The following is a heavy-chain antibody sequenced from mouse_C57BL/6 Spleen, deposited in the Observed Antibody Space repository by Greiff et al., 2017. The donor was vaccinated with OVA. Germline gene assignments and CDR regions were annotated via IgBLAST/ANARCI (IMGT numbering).Heavy chain of an antibody. Sequence: QVQLKQPGAELVKPGASVKLSCKASGYTFTSYWMHWVKQRPGQGLEWIGMIYPNSGSTNYNEKFKSKATLTVDNSSSTAYMQLSSLTSEDSAVYYCARSYYYGSSLYYYAMDYWGQGTSVTVSS. CDR3: ARSYYYGSSLYYYAMDY. CDR2: IYPNSGST. V-gene: IGHV1-64*01. CDR1: GYTFTSYW. D-gene: IGHD1-1*01. J-gene: IGHJ4*01.